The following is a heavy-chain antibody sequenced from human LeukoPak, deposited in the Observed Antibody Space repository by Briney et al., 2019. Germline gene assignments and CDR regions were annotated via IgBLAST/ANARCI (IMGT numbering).Heavy chain of an antibody. CDR3: ARSPKSRYGRAFDS. J-gene: IGHJ4*02. Sequence: PSETLSLTCAVYGGSFSGYYWSWIRQPPGKGLEWIGEINHSGSTNYNPSLKSRVTISVDTSKNQFPLKLSSVPAADTAVYYCARSPKSRYGRAFDSWGQGTLVTVSS. V-gene: IGHV4-34*01. CDR2: INHSGST. D-gene: IGHD5-18*01. CDR1: GGSFSGYY.